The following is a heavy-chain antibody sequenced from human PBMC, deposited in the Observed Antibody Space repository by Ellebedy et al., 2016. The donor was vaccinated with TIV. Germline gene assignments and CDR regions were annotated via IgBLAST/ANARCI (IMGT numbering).Heavy chain of an antibody. CDR1: GFTFSNYG. V-gene: IGHV3-33*01. CDR2: IWNDGSYK. D-gene: IGHD5-18*01. CDR3: ATRVDTGMAPYYYYHGMDV. J-gene: IGHJ6*02. Sequence: GESLKISCAASGFTFSNYGMHWVRQAPGKGLEWVAVIWNDGSYKYYADSVKGRFTISRDNSRNTLYLQMNSLRAEDTAIYYCATRVDTGMAPYYYYHGMDVWGQGTTVTVSS.